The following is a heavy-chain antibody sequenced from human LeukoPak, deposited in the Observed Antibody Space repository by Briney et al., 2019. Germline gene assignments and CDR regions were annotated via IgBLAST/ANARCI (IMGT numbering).Heavy chain of an antibody. CDR1: GGSSSGYY. CDR3: AGGPSFGCSSTSCYANATFDY. D-gene: IGHD2-2*01. CDR2: INHSGST. J-gene: IGHJ4*02. Sequence: PSETLSLTCAVYGGSSSGYYWSWIRQPPGKGLEWIGEINHSGSTNYNPSLKSRVTISVDTSKNQFSLKLSSVTAADTAVYYCAGGPSFGCSSTSCYANATFDYWGQGTLVTVSS. V-gene: IGHV4-34*01.